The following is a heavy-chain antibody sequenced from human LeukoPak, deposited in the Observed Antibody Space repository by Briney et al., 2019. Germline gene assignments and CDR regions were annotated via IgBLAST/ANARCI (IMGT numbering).Heavy chain of an antibody. CDR2: ISYDGSNK. CDR1: GFTFSSYA. V-gene: IGHV3-30-3*01. CDR3: ARDFAGYCSSTSCYIGSYYYGMDV. J-gene: IGHJ6*02. Sequence: GGSLRLSCAASGFTFSSYALHWVRQAPGKGLEWVAVISYDGSNKYYADSVKGRFTISRDNSKNTLYLQMNSLRAEDTALYYCARDFAGYCSSTSCYIGSYYYGMDVWGQGTTVTVSS. D-gene: IGHD2-2*02.